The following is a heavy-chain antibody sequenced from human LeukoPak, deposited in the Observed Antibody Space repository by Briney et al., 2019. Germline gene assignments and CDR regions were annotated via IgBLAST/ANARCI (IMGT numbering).Heavy chain of an antibody. CDR3: ARDLEGSGSFYRPSYDY. CDR1: GFTFSDYY. J-gene: IGHJ4*02. V-gene: IGHV3-11*04. D-gene: IGHD3-10*01. Sequence: GGSLRLSCAASGFTFSDYYMSWIRQAPGKGLEWVSYISSSGSTIYYADSVKGRLTISRDNAKNSLYLQMNSLRAEDTAVYYCARDLEGSGSFYRPSYDYWGQGTLVTVSS. CDR2: ISSSGSTI.